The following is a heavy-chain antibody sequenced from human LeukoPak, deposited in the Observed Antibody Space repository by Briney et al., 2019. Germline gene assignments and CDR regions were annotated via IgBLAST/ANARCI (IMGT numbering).Heavy chain of an antibody. CDR3: AKQGPSSGYLDY. Sequence: PGGSLRLSCAASGFTFSNYGMHWVRQAPGKGLEWVSAISGSGGSTYYADSVKGRFTISRDNSKNTLYLQMNSLRAEDTAVYYCAKQGPSSGYLDYWGQGTLVTVSS. V-gene: IGHV3-23*01. CDR1: GFTFSNYG. CDR2: ISGSGGST. J-gene: IGHJ4*02. D-gene: IGHD3-22*01.